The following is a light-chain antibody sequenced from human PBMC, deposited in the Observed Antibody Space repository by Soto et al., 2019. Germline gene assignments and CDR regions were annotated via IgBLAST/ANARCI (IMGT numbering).Light chain of an antibody. Sequence: EIVLTQSPGTLSLSPGERATLSCRASQSVNSFLAWFQQKPGQAPRLLIYGASSRATGVPVRFSGSGAETDFTLTITRLEPEDFAVYYCHHYVGSPWTFGQGTKVENK. CDR3: HHYVGSPWT. CDR1: QSVNSF. J-gene: IGKJ1*01. CDR2: GAS. V-gene: IGKV3-20*01.